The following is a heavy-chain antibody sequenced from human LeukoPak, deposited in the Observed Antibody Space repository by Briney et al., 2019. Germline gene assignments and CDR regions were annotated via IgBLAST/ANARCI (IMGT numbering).Heavy chain of an antibody. CDR1: GVTFEDYY. J-gene: IGHJ4*02. D-gene: IGHD3-10*01. CDR2: VSSTGGDK. CDR3: ARGENGSFDH. Sequence: GGSLRLSCTGSGVTFEDYYLSWIRQAPGKGLEWISYVSSTGGDKFYADPVKGRFTISRDNARNSLYMEMNDLIAEDTAFYYCARGENGSFDHWGQGTLVIVSP. V-gene: IGHV3-11*01.